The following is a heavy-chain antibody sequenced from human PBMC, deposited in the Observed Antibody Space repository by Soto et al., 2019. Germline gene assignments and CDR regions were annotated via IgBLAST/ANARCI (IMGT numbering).Heavy chain of an antibody. CDR3: ARRPDYSGSGHYYNTLVP. Sequence: SETLSLTCTVSGGSISSYYWSWIRQPAGKGLEWIGRIYTSGSTNYNPSLKSRVSMSVDMSKNQFSLKVTSVTAAATAVYYCARRPDYSGSGHYYNTLVPWGPGTLLTVSS. CDR2: IYTSGST. CDR1: GGSISSYY. J-gene: IGHJ5*02. D-gene: IGHD3-10*01. V-gene: IGHV4-4*07.